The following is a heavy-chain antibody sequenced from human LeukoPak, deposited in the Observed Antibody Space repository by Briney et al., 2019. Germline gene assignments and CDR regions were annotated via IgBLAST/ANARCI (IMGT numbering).Heavy chain of an antibody. D-gene: IGHD1-26*01. CDR3: AGRSARYFDH. J-gene: IGHJ4*02. CDR2: IFFSGST. Sequence: PSESLSLTCTVSGDSISSYYWSWIRQPPGEGLHWIGYIFFSGSTNYKASLWSRVAISVDTSKNQFSLRLTSVTAVCTAVYYGAGRSARYFDHWGQGALVTVSS. V-gene: IGHV4-59*01. CDR1: GDSISSYY.